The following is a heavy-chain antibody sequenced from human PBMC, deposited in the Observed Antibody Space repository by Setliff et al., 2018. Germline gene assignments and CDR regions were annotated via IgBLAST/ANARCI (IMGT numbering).Heavy chain of an antibody. V-gene: IGHV4-39*01. D-gene: IGHD1-1*01. CDR3: ARVRNTQNGFFDY. Sequence: SETLSLTCTVSGGSISSSSYCWGWIRQPPGKGLEWIGSIYYSGSTYYNPSLKSRVTISVDTSKNQFSLKLSSVTAADTAIYYCARVRNTQNGFFDYWSQGTLVTVSS. J-gene: IGHJ4*02. CDR2: IYYSGST. CDR1: GGSISSSSYC.